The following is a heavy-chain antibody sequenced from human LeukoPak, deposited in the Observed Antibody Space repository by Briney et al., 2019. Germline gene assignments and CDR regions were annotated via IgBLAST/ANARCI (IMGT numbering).Heavy chain of an antibody. D-gene: IGHD1-26*01. CDR1: GFTFSSYG. J-gene: IGHJ6*03. V-gene: IGHV3-30*02. CDR2: IRYDGSNK. Sequence: PGGSLRLSCAASGFTFSSYGMHWVRQAPGKGLEWVAFIRYDGSNKYYADSVKGRFTISRDNSTNTLYLQMNSLRAEDTAVYYCAKDQVVGATYYYYYMDVWGKGTTVTVSS. CDR3: AKDQVVGATYYYYYMDV.